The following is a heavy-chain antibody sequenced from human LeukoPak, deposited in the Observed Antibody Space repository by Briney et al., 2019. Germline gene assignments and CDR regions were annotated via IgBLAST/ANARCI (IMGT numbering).Heavy chain of an antibody. CDR2: VIPMFDVT. CDR1: GGTFSSYA. J-gene: IGHJ3*01. CDR3: ARDPALEGTEDYRDFGGVESVDAFDV. D-gene: IGHD4-23*01. Sequence: SVTVSCKASGGTFSSYALSWLRQAPGQGLEWMGRVIPMFDVTDYAQKFQGRVTITADTSTGTAYMELSSLTSDDTAMYYCARDPALEGTEDYRDFGGVESVDAFDVWGQGTMVTV. V-gene: IGHV1-69*10.